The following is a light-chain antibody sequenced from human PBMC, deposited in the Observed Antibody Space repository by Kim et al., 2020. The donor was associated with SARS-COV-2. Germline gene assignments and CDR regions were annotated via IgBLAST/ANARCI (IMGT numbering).Light chain of an antibody. CDR3: QHYDGSRYT. Sequence: LAPRERATLSRRASQSVSRNHLAGYKQKLGQTPRLLIYGASTRDPGIPDRLRGSGSGADFTLTNRSRGPEDFAVYYCQHYDGSRYTFGKETKLEI. V-gene: IGKV3-20*01. J-gene: IGKJ2*01. CDR2: GAS. CDR1: QSVSRNH.